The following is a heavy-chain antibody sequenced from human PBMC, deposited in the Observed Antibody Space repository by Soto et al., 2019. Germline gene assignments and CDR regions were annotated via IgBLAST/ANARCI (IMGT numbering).Heavy chain of an antibody. D-gene: IGHD3-22*01. Sequence: QVQLMQSGAEVKKPGASVKVSCKSSGYTFTSYAISWVRQAPGQGLEWMGWISAHTGNTNYAQKLQGRVTMTTDTSTITAYMELRSLRSDDTAVYYCARFGSGYKYAFDMWGQGTMVTVSS. J-gene: IGHJ3*02. CDR1: GYTFTSYA. CDR3: ARFGSGYKYAFDM. CDR2: ISAHTGNT. V-gene: IGHV1-18*04.